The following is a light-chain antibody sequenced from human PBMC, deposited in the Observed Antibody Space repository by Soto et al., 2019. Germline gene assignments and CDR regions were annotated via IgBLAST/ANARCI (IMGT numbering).Light chain of an antibody. CDR1: QSLLHSNGDSY. J-gene: IGKJ1*01. CDR2: LGS. CDR3: MQALQSWT. V-gene: IGKV2-28*01. Sequence: DIAMTQSPLSLLVTPGEPASISCRSSQSLLHSNGDSYLDWYLQKPGQSPQLLIYLGSNRASGVPDRFSGSGSGTDFTLKISRVEAEDVGVYYCMQALQSWTFGQGIKVDIK.